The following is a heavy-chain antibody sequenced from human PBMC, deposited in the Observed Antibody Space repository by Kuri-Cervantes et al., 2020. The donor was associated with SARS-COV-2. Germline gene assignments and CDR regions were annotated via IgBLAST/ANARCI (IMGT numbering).Heavy chain of an antibody. Sequence: GESLKISCAASGFTVSSNYMSWVRQAPGKGLEWVSVIYSGGSTYYADSVKGRFTISRDNSKNTLYLQMNSLRAEDTAVYYCAREEDSSSSSLFDYWGQGTLVTVSS. V-gene: IGHV3-66*01. CDR2: IYSGGST. J-gene: IGHJ4*02. D-gene: IGHD6-6*01. CDR1: GFTVSSNY. CDR3: AREEDSSSSSLFDY.